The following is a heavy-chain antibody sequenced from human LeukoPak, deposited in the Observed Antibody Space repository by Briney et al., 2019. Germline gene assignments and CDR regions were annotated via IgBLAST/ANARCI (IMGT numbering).Heavy chain of an antibody. CDR2: INPSGGST. D-gene: IGHD3-22*01. CDR1: GYTFTSYY. V-gene: IGHV1-46*01. CDR3: ARDGVPYYDSSGYHFDY. Sequence: GASVKVSCKASGYTFTSYYMHWVRQAPGQGLEWMGIINPSGGSTSYARKFQGRVTMTRDTSTSTVYMELSSLRSEDTAVYYCARDGVPYYDSSGYHFDYWGQGTLVTVSS. J-gene: IGHJ4*02.